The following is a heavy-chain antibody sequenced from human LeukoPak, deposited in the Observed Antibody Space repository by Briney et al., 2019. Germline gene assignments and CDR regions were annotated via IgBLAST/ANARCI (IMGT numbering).Heavy chain of an antibody. J-gene: IGHJ4*02. CDR3: ASAGYSSFFYFGY. D-gene: IGHD5-18*01. V-gene: IGHV3-30-3*01. CDR1: GFTFSSYS. CDR2: ITYDGSNK. Sequence: GGSLRLSCAASGFTFSSYSMHWVRQAPGKGLEWVADITYDGSNKYYADSVKGRFTISRDNSKNTLYLQMNSLRAEDTAVYYCASAGYSSFFYFGYWGQGTLVTVSS.